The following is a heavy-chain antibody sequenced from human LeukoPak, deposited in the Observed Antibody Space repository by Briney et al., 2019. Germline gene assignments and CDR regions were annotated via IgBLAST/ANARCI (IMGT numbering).Heavy chain of an antibody. CDR1: GFTFSNYW. CDR2: IKQDGSER. CDR3: ARGGSEMDY. Sequence: QAGGSLRLSCAASGFTFSNYWMTWVRQAPGKGLEWVANIKQDGSERNYVDSVKGRFTISRDNAKNSLYVQMNSLKVEDTAVYYGARGGSEMDYWGQGTLVTVSS. J-gene: IGHJ4*02. V-gene: IGHV3-7*01. D-gene: IGHD3-10*01.